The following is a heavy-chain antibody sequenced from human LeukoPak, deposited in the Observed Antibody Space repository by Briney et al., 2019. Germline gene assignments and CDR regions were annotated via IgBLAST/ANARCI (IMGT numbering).Heavy chain of an antibody. D-gene: IGHD3-9*01. CDR1: GFTFSSYG. CDR3: ARSDILTGYSYFDY. J-gene: IGHJ4*02. V-gene: IGHV3-30*02. Sequence: GGSLRLSCAASGFTFSSYGMHWVRQAPGKGLEWVAFIRYDGSNKYYADSVKGRFTISRDNSKNTLYLQMNSLRAADTAVYYCARSDILTGYSYFDYWGQGTLVTVSS. CDR2: IRYDGSNK.